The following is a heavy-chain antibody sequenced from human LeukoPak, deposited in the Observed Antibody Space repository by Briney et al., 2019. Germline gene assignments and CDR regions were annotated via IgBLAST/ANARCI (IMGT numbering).Heavy chain of an antibody. V-gene: IGHV1-18*01. J-gene: IGHJ6*02. D-gene: IGHD3-10*01. CDR3: ARDRVRGAIYYYYYGMDV. CDR1: GYTFTSYG. Sequence: ASVKVSCKASGYTFTSYGISWVRQAPGQGLEWVGWISAYNGNTNYAQKLQGRVTMTTDTSTSTAYMELRSLRSDDTAVYYCARDRVRGAIYYYYYGMDVWGQGTTVTVSS. CDR2: ISAYNGNT.